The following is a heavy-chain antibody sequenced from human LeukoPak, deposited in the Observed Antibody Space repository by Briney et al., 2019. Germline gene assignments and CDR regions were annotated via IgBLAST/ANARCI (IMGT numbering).Heavy chain of an antibody. CDR3: ARDRTYCRATSCQHDAFDI. J-gene: IGHJ3*02. D-gene: IGHD2-2*01. Sequence: ASVKVSCKSSGYTATDHYLHWVRQAPGQGLESMGSINPYSGGTTYAPKFQGWVTMTRDTSIGTVYMELSRLKSDDTAVYFCARDRTYCRATSCQHDAFDIWGQGTLVTVSS. V-gene: IGHV1-2*04. CDR2: INPYSGGT. CDR1: GYTATDHY.